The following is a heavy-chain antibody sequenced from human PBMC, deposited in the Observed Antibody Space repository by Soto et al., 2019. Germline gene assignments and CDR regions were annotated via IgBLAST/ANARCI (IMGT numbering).Heavy chain of an antibody. CDR3: ARGDQYNWFDP. V-gene: IGHV4-31*03. Sequence: PSGTLSPPFTVSGGPLSRGCYYWRWIRQHPGKGLEWIGYIYYSGSTYYNPSLKSRVTISVDTSKNQFSLKLSSVTAADTAVYYCARGDQYNWFDPWGQGTLVT. D-gene: IGHD2-2*01. CDR1: GGPLSRGCYY. J-gene: IGHJ5*02. CDR2: IYYSGST.